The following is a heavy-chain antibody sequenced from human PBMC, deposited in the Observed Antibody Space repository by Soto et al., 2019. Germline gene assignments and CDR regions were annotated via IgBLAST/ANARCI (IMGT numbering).Heavy chain of an antibody. V-gene: IGHV3-74*01. J-gene: IGHJ4*02. CDR2: INTDGSTT. CDR3: ARGPYSSSLDY. Sequence: RWVRQAQGKGLVWVSRINTDGSTTTYADSVKGRFTISRDNAKNTLYLQMNSLRAEDTAVYYCARGPYSSSLDYWGQGTLVTVSS. D-gene: IGHD6-13*01.